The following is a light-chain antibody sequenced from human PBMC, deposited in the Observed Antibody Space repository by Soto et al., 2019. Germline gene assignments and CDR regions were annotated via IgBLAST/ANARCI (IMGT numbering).Light chain of an antibody. V-gene: IGLV4-69*01. CDR3: QTWGTDSPKV. CDR1: SGHSSYA. J-gene: IGLJ2*01. CDR2: LNTDGSH. Sequence: QSVLTQSPSASASLGASVRLTCTLSSGHSSYAIAWHQQLPEKGPRYLMRLNTDGSHSRGDGIPDRFSGSSSGAERYLTISSLQSEDEADYYCQTWGTDSPKVFGGGTKLTVL.